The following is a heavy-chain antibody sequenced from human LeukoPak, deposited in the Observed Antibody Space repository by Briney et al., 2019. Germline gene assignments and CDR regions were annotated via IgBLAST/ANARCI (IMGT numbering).Heavy chain of an antibody. CDR3: AKDGGYSSSFDDY. CDR1: GFTFSSYG. Sequence: PGGSLRLSCAASGFTFSSYGMHWVRQAPGKGLEWVAFIRYDGSNKYYADSVKGRFTISRDNSKNTLYLQMNSLRAEDTAVYYCAKDGGYSSSFDDYWGQGDLVTVSS. V-gene: IGHV3-30*02. J-gene: IGHJ4*02. D-gene: IGHD6-6*01. CDR2: IRYDGSNK.